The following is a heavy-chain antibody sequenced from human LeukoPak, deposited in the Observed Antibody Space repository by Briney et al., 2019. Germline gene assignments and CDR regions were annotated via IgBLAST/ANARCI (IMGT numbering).Heavy chain of an antibody. V-gene: IGHV3-30*14. J-gene: IGHJ4*02. D-gene: IGHD3-22*01. CDR1: GFTFSTYA. CDR2: ISYDGINK. CDR3: ASGKTYYYYDSSGYFY. Sequence: PGGSLRLSCAASGFTFSTYAIHWVRQAPGKGLEWVAVISYDGINKYYADSVKGRFTISRDNSKNTLYLQMNSLRAEDTAVYYCASGKTYYYYDSSGYFYWGQGTLVTVSS.